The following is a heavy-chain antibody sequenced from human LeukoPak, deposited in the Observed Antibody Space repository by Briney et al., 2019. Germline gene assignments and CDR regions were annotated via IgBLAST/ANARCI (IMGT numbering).Heavy chain of an antibody. CDR3: VRDMTTVTTCYLQH. J-gene: IGHJ1*01. CDR1: GFTFTSYS. CDR2: GSSKHR. V-gene: IGHV3-21*01. D-gene: IGHD4-17*01. Sequence: GGFLRLSCAASGFTFTSYSMSGSSKHRYYADSVKGRFTISRDNAMSSLYLQMNSLRAEDTAVYYCVRDMTTVTTCYLQHWGQGTLVTVSS.